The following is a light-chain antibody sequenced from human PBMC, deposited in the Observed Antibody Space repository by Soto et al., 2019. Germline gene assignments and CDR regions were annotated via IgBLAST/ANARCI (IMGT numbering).Light chain of an antibody. V-gene: IGLV2-14*01. CDR1: SSDVGGYNY. Sequence: QSALTKPASVSGSPGQSITISCTGTSSDVGGYNYVSWYQQHPGKAPKVMIHEVINRPSGVSHRFSGSKSGNTASLTISGLQAEDEADYYCSSYTSSSTVVFGGGTKVTVL. CDR2: EVI. CDR3: SSYTSSSTVV. J-gene: IGLJ2*01.